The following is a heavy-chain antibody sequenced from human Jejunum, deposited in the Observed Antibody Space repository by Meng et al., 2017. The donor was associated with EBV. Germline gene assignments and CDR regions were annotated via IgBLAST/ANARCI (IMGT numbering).Heavy chain of an antibody. D-gene: IGHD3-22*01. Sequence: QVQLQEAGPRLGKPLGTLSLTCVVSGGSISDNDWWSWVRQPPGKGLEWLGEIYHGGGTNYNPSLESRVTISVDKSKNQFSLKLNSVTVADTAVYYCAGNGYYALEYWGPGILVTVSS. CDR2: IYHGGGT. CDR3: AGNGYYALEY. V-gene: IGHV4-4*02. J-gene: IGHJ4*02. CDR1: GGSISDNDW.